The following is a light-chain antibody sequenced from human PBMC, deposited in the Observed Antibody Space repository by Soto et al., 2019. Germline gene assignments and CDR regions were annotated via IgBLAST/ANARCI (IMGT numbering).Light chain of an antibody. V-gene: IGKV1-5*03. J-gene: IGKJ1*01. CDR3: QHYNSYSEA. CDR2: KAS. Sequence: DIQMTQSPSTLSASVGDRVTITCRASQTISSWWAWYQQKPGKAPKLLIYKASTLKSGVPSRFSGSGSGTEFTLTISSLQPDDFATYYCQHYNSYSEAFGQGTKVELK. CDR1: QTISSW.